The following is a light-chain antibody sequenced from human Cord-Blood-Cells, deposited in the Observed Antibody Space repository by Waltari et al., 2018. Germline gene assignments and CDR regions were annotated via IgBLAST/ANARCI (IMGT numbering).Light chain of an antibody. CDR1: QSVSSN. CDR2: GAS. J-gene: IGKJ4*01. CDR3: QQYNNWPLT. Sequence: EIVMTQSPATLSVSPGERATLSCRASQSVSSNLAWYQQKPGQAPRPLIYGASTRATGIPARFSGSGSVTEFTLTISSLQSEDFAVYYCQQYNNWPLTFGGGTKVEIK. V-gene: IGKV3-15*01.